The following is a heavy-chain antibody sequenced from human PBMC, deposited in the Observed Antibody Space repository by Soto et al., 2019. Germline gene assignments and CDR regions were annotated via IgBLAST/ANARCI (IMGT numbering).Heavy chain of an antibody. V-gene: IGHV3-53*01. CDR2: IYSGGST. Sequence: EVQLVESGGGLIQPGGSLRLSCAASGFTFSSNDMNWVRQAPGKGLEWVSLIYSGGSTYYADSVKGRFTISRDNSKNTLYIQMSSLRAEDTAVYYCATRPLLPGDTWGQGTMVTVSS. CDR3: ATRPLLPGDT. CDR1: GFTFSSND. J-gene: IGHJ3*01. D-gene: IGHD3-22*01.